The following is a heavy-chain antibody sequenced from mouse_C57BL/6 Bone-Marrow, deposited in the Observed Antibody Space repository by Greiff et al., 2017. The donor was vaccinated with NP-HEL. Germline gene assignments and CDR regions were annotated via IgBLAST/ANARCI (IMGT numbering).Heavy chain of an antibody. CDR3: AREGGYDYFAY. Sequence: EVKLVESGPELVKPGASVKISCKASGYSFTGYYMNWVKQSTEKSLEWIGEINPSTGGTTYNPQFKAKATLTVDKSYSTAYMQLKSLTSEDSAVYYCAREGGYDYFAYWGQGTLVTVSA. V-gene: IGHV1-42*01. CDR1: GYSFTGYY. D-gene: IGHD2-4*01. CDR2: INPSTGGT. J-gene: IGHJ3*01.